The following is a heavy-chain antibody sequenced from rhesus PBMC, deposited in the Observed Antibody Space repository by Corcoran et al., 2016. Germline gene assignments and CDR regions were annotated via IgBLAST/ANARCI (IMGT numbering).Heavy chain of an antibody. CDR1: GGSISSGYD. Sequence: QVQLQESGPGVVKPSETLSLTCAVSGGSISSGYDWSWIRQPPGKGLEWIGYSSGSSGSTNYNPYLKNRVTISKDASKNQFSLRLSSVTAADTAVYYCARDPEAAGYFDYWGQGVLVTVSS. CDR2: SSGSSGST. V-gene: IGHV4-76*01. CDR3: ARDPEAAGYFDY. D-gene: IGHD6-13*01. J-gene: IGHJ4*01.